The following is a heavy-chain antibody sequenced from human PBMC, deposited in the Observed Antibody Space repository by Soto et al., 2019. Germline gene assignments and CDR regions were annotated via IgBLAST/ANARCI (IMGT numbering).Heavy chain of an antibody. CDR1: GCTFSSYW. V-gene: IGHV3-74*01. Sequence: PGGSLRLSCAASGCTFSSYWRHWVRQAPGKGLVWVSRINSDGSSTRYADSVKGRFTTSRDNAKHTLYLQMNSLRAEATAVYYCASPLTTDALDIWGPGTMVTVSS. J-gene: IGHJ3*02. CDR3: ASPLTTDALDI. CDR2: INSDGSST.